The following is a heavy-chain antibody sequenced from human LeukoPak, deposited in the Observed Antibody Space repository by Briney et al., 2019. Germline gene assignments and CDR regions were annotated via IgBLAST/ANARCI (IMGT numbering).Heavy chain of an antibody. D-gene: IGHD1-14*01. Sequence: ASVKVSFKASGFTFTDYYLHWVRQAPGQGLEWMGRIILNGGGRNYAQKFQGRVTLTRDTSISTAYMELSRQTSDDTAVYYCATDGGNHNFNYWGQGTLVTASS. V-gene: IGHV1-2*06. J-gene: IGHJ4*02. CDR2: IILNGGGR. CDR1: GFTFTDYY. CDR3: ATDGGNHNFNY.